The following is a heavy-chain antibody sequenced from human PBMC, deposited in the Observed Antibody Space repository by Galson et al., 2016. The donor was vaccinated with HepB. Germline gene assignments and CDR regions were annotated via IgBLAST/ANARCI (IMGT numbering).Heavy chain of an antibody. J-gene: IGHJ4*02. CDR3: ARVSGAYGYSFGYADY. V-gene: IGHV2-70*01. D-gene: IGHD5-18*01. CDR1: EFSLSTSRKC. CDR2: IDWDDDK. Sequence: PALVKPTQTLTLTRTFSEFSLSTSRKCVTWIRQPPGKALEWLALIDWDDDKYYSKSLKTRLTISQDASKNQVVLTLTNVDPVDTATYYCARVSGAYGYSFGYADYWGQGTPVTVSS.